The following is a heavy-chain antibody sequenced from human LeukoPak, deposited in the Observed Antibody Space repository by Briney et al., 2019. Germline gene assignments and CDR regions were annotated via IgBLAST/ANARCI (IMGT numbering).Heavy chain of an antibody. J-gene: IGHJ4*02. V-gene: IGHV3-23*01. Sequence: GGSLRLSCAASGFTFSNYAMSWVRQAPGKGLEWVSAITGSGGGTYYADSVKGRFTISRDNSKNTLYLQMNSLRAEDTAVYYCAKWVDYDVLTGDYDPDCWGQGALVTVSS. CDR3: AKWVDYDVLTGDYDPDC. CDR2: ITGSGGGT. CDR1: GFTFSNYA. D-gene: IGHD3-9*01.